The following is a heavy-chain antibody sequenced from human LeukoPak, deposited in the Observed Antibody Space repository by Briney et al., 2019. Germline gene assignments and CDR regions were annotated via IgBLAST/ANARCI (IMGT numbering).Heavy chain of an antibody. CDR1: GGTFSSYA. D-gene: IGHD6-13*01. CDR3: ARDKGIAAAGYEAVFDY. V-gene: IGHV1-69*13. Sequence: GASVKVSCKASGGTFSSYAISWVRQAPGQGLEWMGGIIPIFGTANYAQKFQGRVTITADESTSTAYMELSSLRSEDTAVYYCARDKGIAAAGYEAVFDYWGQGTLVTVSS. J-gene: IGHJ4*02. CDR2: IIPIFGTA.